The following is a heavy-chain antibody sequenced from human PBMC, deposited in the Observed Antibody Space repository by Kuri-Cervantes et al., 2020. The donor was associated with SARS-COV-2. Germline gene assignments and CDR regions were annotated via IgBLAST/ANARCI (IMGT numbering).Heavy chain of an antibody. CDR2: ISSSSSYI. CDR3: ASSGNWNDDFDY. J-gene: IGHJ4*02. Sequence: GGSLRLSCAASGFTFSSYSMNWVRQAPGKGLEWVSSISSSSSYIYYADSVKGRFTISRDNAKNSLYLQMNSLRAEDTAIYYCASSGNWNDDFDYWGQGTLVTVSS. CDR1: GFTFSSYS. D-gene: IGHD1-1*01. V-gene: IGHV3-21*01.